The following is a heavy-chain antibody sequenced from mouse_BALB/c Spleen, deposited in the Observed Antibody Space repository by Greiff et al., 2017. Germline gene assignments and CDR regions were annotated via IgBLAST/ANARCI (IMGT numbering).Heavy chain of an antibody. CDR1: GYTFTSYW. CDR3: TTPYYAIDY. J-gene: IGHJ4*01. Sequence: LQQPGSELVRPGASVKLSCKASGYTFTSYWMHWVKQRPGQGLEWIGNIYPGSGSTNYDEKFQSKATLTVDTSSSTAYMQLSSLTSEDSAVYYCTTPYYAIDYWGQGTSVTVSS. CDR2: IYPGSGST. V-gene: IGHV1S22*01.